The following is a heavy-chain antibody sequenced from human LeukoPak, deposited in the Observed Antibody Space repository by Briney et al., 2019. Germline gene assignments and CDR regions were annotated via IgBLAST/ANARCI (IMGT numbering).Heavy chain of an antibody. CDR2: ISSSGSTI. V-gene: IGHV3-11*04. J-gene: IGHJ4*02. Sequence: PGGSLRLSCAASGFAFSDYYMSWIRQAPGKGLEWVSYISSSGSTIYYADSVKGRFTISRDNAKNSLYLQMNSLRAEDTAVYYCARGSIRSLLVGVHDYWGQGTLVTVSS. CDR3: ARGSIRSLLVGVHDY. D-gene: IGHD3-10*01. CDR1: GFAFSDYY.